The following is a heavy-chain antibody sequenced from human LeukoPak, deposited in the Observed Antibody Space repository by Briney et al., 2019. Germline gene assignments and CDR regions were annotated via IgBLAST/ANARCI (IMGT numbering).Heavy chain of an antibody. J-gene: IGHJ6*02. D-gene: IGHD2-15*01. CDR1: GFTFSSYA. V-gene: IGHV3-30*04. Sequence: GGSLRLSCAASGFTFSSYAMHWVRQAPGKGLEWVAVISYDGGNKYYADSVKGRFTISRDNSKNTLYLQMNSLRAEDTAVYYCARDMGRAATLLIFYYGMDVWGQGTTVTVSS. CDR3: ARDMGRAATLLIFYYGMDV. CDR2: ISYDGGNK.